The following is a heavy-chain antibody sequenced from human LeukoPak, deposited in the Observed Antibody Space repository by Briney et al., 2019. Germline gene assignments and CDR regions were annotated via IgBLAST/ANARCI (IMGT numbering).Heavy chain of an antibody. D-gene: IGHD3-10*01. V-gene: IGHV4-4*07. CDR2: IYRSGST. CDR3: ARGRSGPGADYYYGMDV. Sequence: SETLSLTCTVSGGSISSFYWTWIRQPAGKGLEWIGRIYRSGSTNYNAALKSGRTISVDTSKNQLSLKVSSVTAADTAVYYCARGRSGPGADYYYGMDVWGQGTTVTVSS. J-gene: IGHJ6*02. CDR1: GGSISSFY.